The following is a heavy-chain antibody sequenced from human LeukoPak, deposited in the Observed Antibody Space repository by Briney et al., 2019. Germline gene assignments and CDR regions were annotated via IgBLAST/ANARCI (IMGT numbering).Heavy chain of an antibody. D-gene: IGHD1-26*01. CDR3: AKDMGGSGRNWASNWFDP. J-gene: IGHJ5*02. CDR2: ISPDGGRS. CDR1: GFTFGDYP. Sequence: PGGSLRPSCAASGFTFGDYPMHWIRQTPGQGLEWVSLISPDGGRSFQADSVRGRFTISRDNSKNSLYLQMNSLRSEDTALYYCAKDMGGSGRNWASNWFDPWGQGTLVTVSS. V-gene: IGHV3-43*02.